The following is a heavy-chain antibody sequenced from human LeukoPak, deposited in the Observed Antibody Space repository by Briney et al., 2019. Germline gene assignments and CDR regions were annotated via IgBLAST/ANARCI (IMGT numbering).Heavy chain of an antibody. CDR1: GFTFSNAW. D-gene: IGHD6-19*01. CDR2: IKSKTDGGTT. J-gene: IGHJ4*02. V-gene: IGHV3-15*01. Sequence: GGSPRLSCAASGFTFSNAWMSWVRQAPGKGLEWVGRIKSKTDGGTTDYAAPVKGRFTISRGDTKNTLYLQMNSLKTEHPAVYYCTTGVAGSGWYYFDYWGQGTLVTVSS. CDR3: TTGVAGSGWYYFDY.